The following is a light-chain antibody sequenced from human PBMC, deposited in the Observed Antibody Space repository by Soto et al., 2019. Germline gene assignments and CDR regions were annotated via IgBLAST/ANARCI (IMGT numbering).Light chain of an antibody. Sequence: DIQMTQSPSSMSASVRYRVTITCRASQNIRNYLNWYQQKPGRAPKILIYAASSLQSGVPSRFSGGGSGTDFTLTITSMKPEDFAVYYCQQYGSSGTFGQGTKVDIK. CDR3: QQYGSSGT. J-gene: IGKJ1*01. CDR1: QNIRNY. V-gene: IGKV1-39*01. CDR2: AAS.